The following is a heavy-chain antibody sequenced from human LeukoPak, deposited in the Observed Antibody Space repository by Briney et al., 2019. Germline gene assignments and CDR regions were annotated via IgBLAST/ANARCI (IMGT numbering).Heavy chain of an antibody. V-gene: IGHV4-59*01. Sequence: SETLSLTCTVSGGSISSYYWSWIRQPPGKGLGWIGYMYYSGSTNYNPSLKSRVTISVDTSKNQFSLKLSSVTAADTAVYYCARGRYFDRLSGYWYFDLWGRDTLVTVSS. D-gene: IGHD3-9*01. CDR1: GGSISSYY. CDR3: ARGRYFDRLSGYWYFDL. CDR2: MYYSGST. J-gene: IGHJ2*01.